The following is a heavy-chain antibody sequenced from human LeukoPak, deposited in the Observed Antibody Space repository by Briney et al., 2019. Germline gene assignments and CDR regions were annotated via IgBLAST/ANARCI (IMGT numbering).Heavy chain of an antibody. J-gene: IGHJ4*02. Sequence: PGGSLRLSCAASGFTFSSYWMHWVRQAPGKGLVWVSRINSDGSSTSYADFVKGRFTISRDNSKNTLYLQMNSLRAEDTAVYYCANQGIAVAGTGGYFDYWGQGTLVTVSS. CDR2: INSDGSST. D-gene: IGHD6-19*01. CDR1: GFTFSSYW. V-gene: IGHV3-74*01. CDR3: ANQGIAVAGTGGYFDY.